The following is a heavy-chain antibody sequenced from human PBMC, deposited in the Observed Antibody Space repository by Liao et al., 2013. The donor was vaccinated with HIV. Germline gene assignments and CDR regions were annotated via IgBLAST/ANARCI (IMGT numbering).Heavy chain of an antibody. CDR1: GDSISGGNYF. J-gene: IGHJ4*02. Sequence: QVQLQESGPGLVKPSQTLSLSCTVSGDSISGGNYFLNWIRQPAGKGLEWIGRIYTSGNTDYNPSLKSRVTISLDTSNNQFSLKLSSVTAADTAVYYCARDDVMGYSYGLDDWGQGTLVTVSS. V-gene: IGHV4-61*02. CDR3: ARDDVMGYSYGLDD. D-gene: IGHD5-18*01. CDR2: IYTSGNT.